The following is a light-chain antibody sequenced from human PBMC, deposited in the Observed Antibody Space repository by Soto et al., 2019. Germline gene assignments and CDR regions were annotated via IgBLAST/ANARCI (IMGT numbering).Light chain of an antibody. Sequence: QAVVTQPPSVSAAPGQKVTISCSGSSSNIGNNFVSWYQQLPGTAPKLLIYENNKRPSGIPDRFSGSKSDTSATLGITGLQTGDEADYYCGTWDSSLGAVVFGGGTKLTVL. CDR1: SSNIGNNF. CDR3: GTWDSSLGAVV. CDR2: ENN. V-gene: IGLV1-51*02. J-gene: IGLJ2*01.